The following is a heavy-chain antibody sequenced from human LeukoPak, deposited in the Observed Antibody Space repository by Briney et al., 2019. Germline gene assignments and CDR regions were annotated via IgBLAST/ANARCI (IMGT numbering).Heavy chain of an antibody. J-gene: IGHJ4*02. CDR2: IYTSGST. CDR1: VGSISSYY. Sequence: SETLSLTCTISVGSISSYYWSLIRQPAGKGLDWIGRIYTSGSTNYNPSLKSRVTMSVDTSKNQFSLKLSSVTAADTAVYYCARVGRSTSFDYWGQGTLVTVCS. D-gene: IGHD2-2*01. CDR3: ARVGRSTSFDY. V-gene: IGHV4-4*07.